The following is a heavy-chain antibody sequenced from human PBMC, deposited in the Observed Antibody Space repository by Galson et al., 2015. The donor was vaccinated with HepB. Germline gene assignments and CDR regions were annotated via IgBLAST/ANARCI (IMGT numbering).Heavy chain of an antibody. D-gene: IGHD5-18*01. CDR1: GFTFSSYG. CDR3: AKPDTAMVILTEFDY. CDR2: ISYDGSNK. J-gene: IGHJ4*02. V-gene: IGHV3-30*18. Sequence: SLRLSCAASGFTFSSYGMHWVRQAPGKGLEWVAVISYDGSNKYYADSVKGRFTISRDNSKNTLYLQMNSLRAEDTAVYYCAKPDTAMVILTEFDYWGQGTLVTVSS.